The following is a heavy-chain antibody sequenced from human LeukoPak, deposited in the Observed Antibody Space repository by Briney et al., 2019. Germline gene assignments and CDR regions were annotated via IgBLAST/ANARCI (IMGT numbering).Heavy chain of an antibody. CDR2: IYTTGTT. D-gene: IGHD6-6*01. V-gene: IGHV4-4*09. CDR1: GGSISGYY. Sequence: PSETLSLTCTVSGGSISGYYWSWIRQPPGKGLEWIGYIYTTGTTNYNPSLKSRVTISVDPSKNQFSLKLNSVTAADTAVYYCARHGGYSSSAAYWGQGALVTVSS. J-gene: IGHJ4*02. CDR3: ARHGGYSSSAAY.